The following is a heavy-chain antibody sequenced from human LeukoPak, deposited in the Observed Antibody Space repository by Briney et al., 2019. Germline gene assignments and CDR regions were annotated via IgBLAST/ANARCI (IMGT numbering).Heavy chain of an antibody. J-gene: IGHJ4*02. CDR3: ARYDFWSGYSFDY. CDR2: IKQDGSER. CDR1: GFTFSGKW. D-gene: IGHD3-3*01. Sequence: PGGSLRLSCAASGFTFSGKWMSWVRQAPGKGLEWVANIKQDGSERYYIDSVEGRFTISRDNAKNSPYLQMNSLRAEDTAIYYCARYDFWSGYSFDYWGQGTLVTVSS. V-gene: IGHV3-7*01.